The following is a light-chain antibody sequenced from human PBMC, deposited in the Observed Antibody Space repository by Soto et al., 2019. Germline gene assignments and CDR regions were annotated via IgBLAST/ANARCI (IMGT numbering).Light chain of an antibody. Sequence: TQMTQSPLSLSASVGEKIIITCRASRDVGSDVSWYQQKPGQAPKLVIYAASNLYTGVPSRFSGRRSGTEFTLTISSLQPEDFATYYCQQLNSYLQTFGPGTKVDIK. V-gene: IGKV1-17*01. CDR2: AAS. J-gene: IGKJ3*01. CDR3: QQLNSYLQT. CDR1: RDVGSD.